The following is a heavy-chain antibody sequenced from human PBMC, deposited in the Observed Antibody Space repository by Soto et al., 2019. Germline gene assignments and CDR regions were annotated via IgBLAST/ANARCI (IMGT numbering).Heavy chain of an antibody. CDR3: ANDRGSGSYYNAQPSDGMDV. CDR2: ISGSGGST. Sequence: GGPLRVSCAASGFTSNSYAKSWVRQAPGKGLEWVSAISGSGGSTYYADSVKGRFTISRDNSKNTLYLQMNGLRAEDTAVYYCANDRGSGSYYNAQPSDGMDVWGQGTTVTVSS. CDR1: GFTSNSYA. J-gene: IGHJ6*02. D-gene: IGHD3-10*01. V-gene: IGHV3-23*01.